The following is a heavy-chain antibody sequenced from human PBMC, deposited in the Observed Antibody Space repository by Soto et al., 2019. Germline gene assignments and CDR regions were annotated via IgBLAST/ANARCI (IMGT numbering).Heavy chain of an antibody. CDR2: IYYSGST. CDR1: GGSISSGDYY. Sequence: QVQLQESGPGLVKPSQTLSLTCTVSGGSISSGDYYWSWIRQPPGKGLEWIGYIYYSGSTYYNPSLKRRVTISVDTYKTQFSLKLSSVTAADTAVYYCAREVNYDSKGFDYWGQGTLVTVSS. V-gene: IGHV4-30-4*01. D-gene: IGHD3-22*01. CDR3: AREVNYDSKGFDY. J-gene: IGHJ4*02.